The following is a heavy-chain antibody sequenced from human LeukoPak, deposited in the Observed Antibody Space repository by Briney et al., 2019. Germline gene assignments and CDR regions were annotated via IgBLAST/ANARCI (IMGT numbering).Heavy chain of an antibody. V-gene: IGHV3-21*01. D-gene: IGHD2-2*01. CDR3: ARDRWDIVVVPAAREIDY. CDR1: GFTFSSYS. CDR2: ISSSSSYI. Sequence: GGSLRLSCAASGFTFSSYSMNWVRQAPGKGLEWVSSISSSSSYIYYADSVKDRFTISRDNAKNSLYLQINSLRAEDTAVYFCARDRWDIVVVPAAREIDYWGQGTLVTVSS. J-gene: IGHJ4*02.